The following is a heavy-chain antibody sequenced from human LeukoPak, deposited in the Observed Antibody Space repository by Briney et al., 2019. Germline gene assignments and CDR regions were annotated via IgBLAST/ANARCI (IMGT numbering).Heavy chain of an antibody. V-gene: IGHV4-59*01. CDR1: GGSLSSYY. CDR3: ARVGFFTRYFDL. Sequence: SETLSLTCTVYGGSLSSYYWSWIRQPPGKGLEWIGYIYYSGSTNYNPSLKSRVTISVDTSKNQFSLKLSSVTAADTAVYYCARVGFFTRYFDLWGRGTLVTVSS. J-gene: IGHJ2*01. CDR2: IYYSGST. D-gene: IGHD2/OR15-2a*01.